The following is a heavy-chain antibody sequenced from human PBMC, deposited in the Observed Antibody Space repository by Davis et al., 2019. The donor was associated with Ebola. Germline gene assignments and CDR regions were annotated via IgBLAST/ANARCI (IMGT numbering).Heavy chain of an antibody. CDR1: GFTFSSYS. Sequence: PGGSLRLSCAASGFTFSSYSMNWVRQAPGKGLEWVSSISSSSSYIYYADSVKGRFTISRDNAKNSLYLQMNSLRAEDTAVYYCARDYGDSANNYYYYGMDVWGQGTTVTVSS. J-gene: IGHJ6*02. CDR2: ISSSSSYI. V-gene: IGHV3-21*01. D-gene: IGHD4-17*01. CDR3: ARDYGDSANNYYYYGMDV.